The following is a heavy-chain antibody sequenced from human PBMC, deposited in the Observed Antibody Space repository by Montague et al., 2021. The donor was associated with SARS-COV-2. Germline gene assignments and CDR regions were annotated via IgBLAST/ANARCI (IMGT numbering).Heavy chain of an antibody. V-gene: IGHV4-39*01. J-gene: IGHJ6*02. Sequence: SETLSLTCTVSGGSISSSDYYWGWIRQPPGKGLEWIGTIYYSGSTHYTLSLKSRVTISVDTSKNQFSLKLTSLTAADTAVYYCARSSGYNYDISNYGIDFWGQGTPVTVSS. CDR3: ARSSGYNYDISNYGIDF. CDR1: GGSISSSDYY. D-gene: IGHD5-18*01. CDR2: IYYSGST.